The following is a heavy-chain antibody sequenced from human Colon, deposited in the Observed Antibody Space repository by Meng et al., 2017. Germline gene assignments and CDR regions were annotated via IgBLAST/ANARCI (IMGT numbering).Heavy chain of an antibody. CDR1: GGSVSSAGYQ. CDR3: ARDHMGSLDY. CDR2: AST. V-gene: IGHV4-61*08. D-gene: IGHD1-26*01. Sequence: GQRQESGPGLCRPCETLPLICSVSGGSVSSAGYQWSWIRQPPGKGLEWIGYASTNYNPSLKSRVTISVDTSKNQFSLRLTSVTAADTAVYYCARDHMGSLDYWGQGILVTVSS. J-gene: IGHJ4*02.